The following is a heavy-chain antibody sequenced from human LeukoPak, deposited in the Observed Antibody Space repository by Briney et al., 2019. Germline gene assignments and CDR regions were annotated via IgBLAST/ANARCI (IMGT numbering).Heavy chain of an antibody. CDR3: ARVVPPLYYFDY. CDR2: KKQDGSEK. Sequence: GGSLRLSCAASGFTFSNSWMSWVRQPPGKGLEWVANKKQDGSEKYYVGSVKGRFTISRDNAKNSLYLQMNSLRAEDTAVYFCARVVPPLYYFDYWGQGTLVTVSS. V-gene: IGHV3-7*01. D-gene: IGHD3-10*01. J-gene: IGHJ4*02. CDR1: GFTFSNSW.